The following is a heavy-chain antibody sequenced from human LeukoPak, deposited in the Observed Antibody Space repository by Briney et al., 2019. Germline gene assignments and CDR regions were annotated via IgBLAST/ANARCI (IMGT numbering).Heavy chain of an antibody. V-gene: IGHV4-59*11. CDR2: IYYSGST. J-gene: IGHJ6*03. CDR1: GGSISSHY. Sequence: SETLSLTCTVSGGSISSHYWSWIRQPPGKGLEWIGYIYYSGSTNYNPSLKSRVTISVGTSKNQFSLKLTSVAAADTAVCYCARAGGDPHYYYYYYMDVWGKGTPVTVSS. D-gene: IGHD2-21*02. CDR3: ARAGGDPHYYYYYYMDV.